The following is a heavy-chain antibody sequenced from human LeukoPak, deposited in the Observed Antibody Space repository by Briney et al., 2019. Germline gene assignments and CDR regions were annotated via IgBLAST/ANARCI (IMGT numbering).Heavy chain of an antibody. Sequence: ASVKASYYPFTYPFTHNAILRCPQAAGQGPQWMGWINPNCGDTHYARNFQDRVTLTRHTSLSTAYMELTSLRSDDTAMYYCAREKSFGSGSYIFDSWGQGTLVTVSS. V-gene: IGHV1-2*02. J-gene: IGHJ4*02. CDR2: INPNCGDT. D-gene: IGHD3-10*01. CDR3: AREKSFGSGSYIFDS. CDR1: TYPFTHNA.